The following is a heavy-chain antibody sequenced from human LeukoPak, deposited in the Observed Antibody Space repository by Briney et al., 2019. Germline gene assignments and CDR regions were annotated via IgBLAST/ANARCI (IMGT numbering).Heavy chain of an antibody. V-gene: IGHV1-18*01. CDR3: AREGVYGYSSSWPNNWFDP. Sequence: ASVKVSCKASGGTFSSYAISWVRQAPGQGLEWMGWMNVYNGNTDYAQNLQGRVTMTRDTSTRTAYMDLRNVRSEDTAVYYCAREGVYGYSSSWPNNWFDPWGQGTQVTVSS. J-gene: IGHJ5*02. CDR1: GGTFSSYA. CDR2: MNVYNGNT. D-gene: IGHD2-2*03.